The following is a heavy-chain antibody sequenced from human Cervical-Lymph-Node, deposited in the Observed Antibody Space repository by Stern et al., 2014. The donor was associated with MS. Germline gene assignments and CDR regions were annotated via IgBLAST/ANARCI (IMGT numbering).Heavy chain of an antibody. CDR3: AHSRVKYCRGGTCYSSLFDY. CDR1: GFSVATAGVG. D-gene: IGHD2-15*01. CDR2: IYLEVEK. Sequence: QVTLRESGPTLVKPTQTVTLTCTLSGFSVATAGVGVGWIRQPPGKALEWLARIYLEVEKLDSPSLKNRLTIIKDTSKNQVVLTMTNVDPVDTATYYCAHSRVKYCRGGTCYSSLFDYWGQGTLVTVSS. V-gene: IGHV2-5*02. J-gene: IGHJ4*02.